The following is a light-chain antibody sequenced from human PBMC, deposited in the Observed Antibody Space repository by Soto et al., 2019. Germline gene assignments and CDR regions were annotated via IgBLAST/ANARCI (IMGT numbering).Light chain of an antibody. CDR2: EVS. Sequence: EIVLTQSPGTLSLSPGERATLSCWASQSVSSSFLAWYQQKPGQAPRLLIYEVSRRATGIPDRFSGSGSGTDFTLTISRLEPEDFAVYYCQQYGGSPPVTFGQGTKVDIK. J-gene: IGKJ1*01. CDR3: QQYGGSPPVT. V-gene: IGKV3-20*01. CDR1: QSVSSSF.